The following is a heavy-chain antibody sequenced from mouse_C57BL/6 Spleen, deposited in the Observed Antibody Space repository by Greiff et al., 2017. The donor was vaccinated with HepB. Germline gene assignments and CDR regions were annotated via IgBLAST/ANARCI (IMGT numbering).Heavy chain of an antibody. CDR1: GFTFNTYA. CDR3: VRESRYYDYDWWYFDV. V-gene: IGHV10-3*01. D-gene: IGHD2-4*01. CDR2: IRSKSSNYAT. Sequence: EVHLVESGGGLVQPKGSLKLSCAASGFTFNTYAMHWVRQAPGKGLEWVARIRSKSSNYATYYADSVKDRFTISRDDSQSMLYLQMNNLKTEDTAMYYCVRESRYYDYDWWYFDVWGTGTTVTVSS. J-gene: IGHJ1*03.